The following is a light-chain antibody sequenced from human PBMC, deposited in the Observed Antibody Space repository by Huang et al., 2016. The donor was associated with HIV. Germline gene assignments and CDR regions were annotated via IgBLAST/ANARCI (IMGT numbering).Light chain of an antibody. J-gene: IGKJ1*01. CDR3: QRYDTAPRA. Sequence: DIQMTQSPPSLSASQGVRVTLTCRASQDIGNFLAWFQQKPGGAPKLLIFSASTLHLGVPSRFTGRGSRTEFTLTITNLQPEDVATYYCQRYDTAPRAFGPGTKVDI. CDR2: SAS. V-gene: IGKV1-27*01. CDR1: QDIGNF.